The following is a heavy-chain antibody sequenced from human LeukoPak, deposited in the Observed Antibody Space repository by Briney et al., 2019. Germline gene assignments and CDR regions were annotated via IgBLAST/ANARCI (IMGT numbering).Heavy chain of an antibody. V-gene: IGHV4-39*07. Sequence: SETLSPTCTVSGGSISSSSYYWGWIRQPPGKGLEWIGSIYYSGSTNYNPSPKSRVTISVDTSKNQFSLKLSSVTAADTAVYYCARVTGYVMEDYFDYWGQGTLVTVSS. CDR1: GGSISSSSYY. D-gene: IGHD6-13*01. CDR3: ARVTGYVMEDYFDY. CDR2: IYYSGST. J-gene: IGHJ4*02.